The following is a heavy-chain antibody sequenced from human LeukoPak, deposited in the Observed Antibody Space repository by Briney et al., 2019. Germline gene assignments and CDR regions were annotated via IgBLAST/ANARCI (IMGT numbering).Heavy chain of an antibody. Sequence: ASETLSLTCIVSGGSLSSSSYYWGWVRQPPGKGLEWIGNIYYSGSTYYNPSLKSRLTISLDTSQRQFSLRPSSVTAADTALYYCTRGSYDVLTGYSTLGEYWGQGTLVTVSS. V-gene: IGHV4-39*01. J-gene: IGHJ4*02. CDR2: IYYSGST. CDR1: GGSLSSSSYY. CDR3: TRGSYDVLTGYSTLGEY. D-gene: IGHD3-9*01.